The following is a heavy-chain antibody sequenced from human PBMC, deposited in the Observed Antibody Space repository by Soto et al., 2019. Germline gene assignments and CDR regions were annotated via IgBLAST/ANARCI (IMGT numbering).Heavy chain of an antibody. CDR2: ISDSGGTS. D-gene: IGHD1-26*01. Sequence: EVQLVDSGGGLVQPGGSLRLSGAASGFIFSNYVMSWVRQAPGKGLEWVSSISDSGGTSYYADSVKGRFTISRDNSKNTLYLQMNRLRAEDTAIYYCAKRPRALLTFDYWGQGTLVTLSS. V-gene: IGHV3-23*04. CDR1: GFIFSNYV. J-gene: IGHJ4*02. CDR3: AKRPRALLTFDY.